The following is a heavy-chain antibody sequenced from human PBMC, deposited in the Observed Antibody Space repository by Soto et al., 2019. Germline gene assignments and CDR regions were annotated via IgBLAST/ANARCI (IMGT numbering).Heavy chain of an antibody. Sequence: GGSLRLSCAASGFTFSSYSMNWVRQAPGKGLEWVSSISSSSSYIYYADSMKGRFTISRDNAKNSLYLQMNSLRAEDTAVYYCARDEPVAGQRRFYYWGQGTLVTVSS. CDR1: GFTFSSYS. CDR2: ISSSSSYI. D-gene: IGHD6-19*01. CDR3: ARDEPVAGQRRFYY. V-gene: IGHV3-21*01. J-gene: IGHJ4*02.